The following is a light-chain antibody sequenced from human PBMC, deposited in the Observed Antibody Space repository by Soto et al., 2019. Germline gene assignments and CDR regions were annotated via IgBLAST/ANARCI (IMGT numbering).Light chain of an antibody. V-gene: IGKV3-15*01. CDR2: GVS. J-gene: IGKJ1*01. CDR3: QQYNDWPRT. Sequence: EIVMTQSPATLSVSPGERATLSCRASQSVSSKLAWYQQQPGHAPGLLIYGVSTRATGIPVRFSGSGSGTEFTLTISSLQSEDFAVYYCQQYNDWPRTFGQGTKVDIK. CDR1: QSVSSK.